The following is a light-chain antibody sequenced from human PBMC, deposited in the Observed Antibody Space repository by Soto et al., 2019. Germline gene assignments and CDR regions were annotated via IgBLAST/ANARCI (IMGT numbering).Light chain of an antibody. V-gene: IGKV3-15*01. CDR2: GAS. CDR1: QSVSSN. CDR3: QQYNNWLGT. J-gene: IGKJ1*01. Sequence: EIVMTQSPATLSVSPGERATLSCRASQSVSSNLAWYQQKPGQAPRLLIYGASTRATGIPARFSGSGSGTEFTLPISSLQSEDFAFYYCQQYNNWLGTFGQGTKVEF.